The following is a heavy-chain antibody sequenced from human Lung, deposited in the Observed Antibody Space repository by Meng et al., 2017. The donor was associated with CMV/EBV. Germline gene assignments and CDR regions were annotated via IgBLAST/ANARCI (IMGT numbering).Heavy chain of an antibody. J-gene: IGHJ6*01. CDR2: INPNSGDT. CDR3: AGVKRYCTGSSCPSTRYYGMDV. CDR1: GYNFTGYY. Sequence: SVKVSCXASGYNFTGYYMHWVRQAPGQGLEGMGWINPNSGDTNYAQKFQGRVTMTGDTSITTAYMELSRLRSDDMAVYYCAGVKRYCTGSSCPSTRYYGMDVWGQESTVTVSS. D-gene: IGHD2-15*01. V-gene: IGHV1-2*02.